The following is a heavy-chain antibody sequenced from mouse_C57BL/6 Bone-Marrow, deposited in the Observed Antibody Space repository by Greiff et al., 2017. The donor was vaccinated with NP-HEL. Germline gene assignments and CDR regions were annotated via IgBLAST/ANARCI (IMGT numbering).Heavy chain of an antibody. J-gene: IGHJ2*01. D-gene: IGHD2-2*01. CDR1: GYAFSSSW. CDR3: ARGGLRRRIFDY. CDR2: IYPGDGDT. V-gene: IGHV1-82*01. Sequence: VQLQQSGPELVKPGASVKISCKASGYAFSSSWMNWVKQRPGKGLEWIGRIYPGDGDTNYNGKFKGKATLTADKSSSTAYMQLSSLTSEDSAVYFCARGGLRRRIFDYWGQGTTLTVSS.